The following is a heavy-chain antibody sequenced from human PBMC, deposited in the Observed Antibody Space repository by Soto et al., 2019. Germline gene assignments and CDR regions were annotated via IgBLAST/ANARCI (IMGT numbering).Heavy chain of an antibody. CDR2: ISDSGTTT. CDR1: GFTFSSYA. Sequence: EVHLLESGGDLVQPGGSLRLSCAASGFTFSSYAMNWVRQAPGKGLEWVSGISDSGTTTYYADSVKGRFTISRDNAKNTLYRQMTSLRAEDTALYYCARPDRDGYNYDYWGQGTLVTVSS. J-gene: IGHJ4*02. D-gene: IGHD5-12*01. V-gene: IGHV3-23*01. CDR3: ARPDRDGYNYDY.